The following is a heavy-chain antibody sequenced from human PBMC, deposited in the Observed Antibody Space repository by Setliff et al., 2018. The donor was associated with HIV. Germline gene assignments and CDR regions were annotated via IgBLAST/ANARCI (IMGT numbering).Heavy chain of an antibody. V-gene: IGHV4-39*01. J-gene: IGHJ4*02. Sequence: SETLSLTCSVSGGSISSSSHYWGWIRQPPGKGLEWIGSIYESGITYYNPSLKSRVTIFVDTSKNQFSLKLSFVTAADTGVYYCAAPRSNLYDSTIAYWGQGTQVTVSS. CDR3: AAPRSNLYDSTIAY. CDR2: IYESGIT. CDR1: GGSISSSSHY. D-gene: IGHD3-16*02.